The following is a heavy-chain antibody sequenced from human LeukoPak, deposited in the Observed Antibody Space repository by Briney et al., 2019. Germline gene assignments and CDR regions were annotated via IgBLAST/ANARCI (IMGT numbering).Heavy chain of an antibody. CDR2: INPHSGGT. CDR1: GYSFTSYY. CDR3: ARDLLMYYDGSGEST. V-gene: IGHV1-2*02. Sequence: ASVTVSCKASGYSFTSYYIHWVRHPPGQGLEWMGWINPHSGGTNNSKKFQGRLTMTRDTSISTAYMQLSSLRSDDTAVYYCARDLLMYYDGSGESTWGQGTLVTVSS. J-gene: IGHJ5*02. D-gene: IGHD3-10*01.